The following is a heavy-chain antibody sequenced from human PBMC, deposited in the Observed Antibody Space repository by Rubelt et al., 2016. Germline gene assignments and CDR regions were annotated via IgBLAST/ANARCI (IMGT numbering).Heavy chain of an antibody. CDR2: INHSGST. Sequence: QVQLQQWGAGLLKPSETLSLTCAVYGGSFSGYYWSWIRQPPGKGLEWIGAINHSGSTTYNPSLKSRVTISRCASENDVCRQPSSVTAADTVVYCWASAGGLSGAYSGSTWPDWYFDLWGRGTLVTVSS. V-gene: IGHV4-34*01. CDR1: GGSFSGYY. CDR3: ASAGGLSGAYSGSTWPDWYFDL. J-gene: IGHJ2*01. D-gene: IGHD1-26*01.